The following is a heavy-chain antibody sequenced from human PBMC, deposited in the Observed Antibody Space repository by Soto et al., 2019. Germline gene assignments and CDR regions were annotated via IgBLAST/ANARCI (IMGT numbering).Heavy chain of an antibody. CDR1: GDSVSSNSAA. CDR2: TYYRSKWYN. D-gene: IGHD1-26*01. J-gene: IGHJ6*02. V-gene: IGHV6-1*01. Sequence: PSQTLSLTCAISGDSVSSNSAAWNWIRQSPSRGLEWLGRTYYRSKWYNDYAVSVKSRITINPDTSKNQFSLQLNSVTPEGTAVYYCARDDQPSTSYYYYGMDVWGQGTTVTVSS. CDR3: ARDDQPSTSYYYYGMDV.